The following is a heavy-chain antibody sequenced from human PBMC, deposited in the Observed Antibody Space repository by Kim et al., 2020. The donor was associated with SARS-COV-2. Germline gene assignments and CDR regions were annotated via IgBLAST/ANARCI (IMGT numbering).Heavy chain of an antibody. Sequence: TRYSPSFHGQVTISADKSISTAYLQWSSLKASDTAMYYCAHRGGTGTFDYWGQGTLVTVSS. CDR2: T. V-gene: IGHV5-51*01. J-gene: IGHJ4*02. CDR3: AHRGGTGTFDY. D-gene: IGHD7-27*01.